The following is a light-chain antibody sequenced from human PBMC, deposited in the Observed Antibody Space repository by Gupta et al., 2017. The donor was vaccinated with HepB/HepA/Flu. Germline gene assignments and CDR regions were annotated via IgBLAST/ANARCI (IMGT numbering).Light chain of an antibody. J-gene: IGLJ2*01. Sequence: AVVTHEPSLTVSPGGTVTPACGSITGAVTSGHYPYWFQQKPGQAPRTLIYDTNNRHSWTPARFSGSLLGGRAALTLSDAQPEDEAEYYCLLAYSSTHVIFGGGTKLTVL. CDR2: DTN. CDR3: LLAYSSTHVI. CDR1: TGAVTSGHY. V-gene: IGLV7-46*01.